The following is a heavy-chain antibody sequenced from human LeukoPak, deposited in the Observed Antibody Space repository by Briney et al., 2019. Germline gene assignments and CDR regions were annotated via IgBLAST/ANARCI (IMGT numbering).Heavy chain of an antibody. CDR3: ARGGDGDHGDGQYFQH. V-gene: IGHV3-49*03. D-gene: IGHD4-17*01. CDR1: GFTFADFA. Sequence: PGGSLRLSCITSGFTFADFAMSWIRQAPGKGLEWVGFIRARRHGSTAGSAASVKGRFTFSRDDYTSIAYLQMNSLNTEDTAVYYCARGGDGDHGDGQYFQHWGQGTLVTVSS. CDR2: IRARRHGSTA. J-gene: IGHJ1*01.